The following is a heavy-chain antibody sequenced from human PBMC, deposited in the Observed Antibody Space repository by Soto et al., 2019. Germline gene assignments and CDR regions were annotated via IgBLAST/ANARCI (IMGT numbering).Heavy chain of an antibody. J-gene: IGHJ4*02. CDR3: ARRGSYGDYR. V-gene: IGHV3-7*05. CDR2: IKQDGSEK. CDR1: GCTCSSYW. Sequence: GGSLRLSCASSGCTCSSYWMSWVRQAPGKGLEWVANIKQDGSEKYYVDSVKGRFTISRDNAKNSLYLQMNSLRAEDTAVYYCARRGSYGDYRWGQGTLVTVSS. D-gene: IGHD4-17*01.